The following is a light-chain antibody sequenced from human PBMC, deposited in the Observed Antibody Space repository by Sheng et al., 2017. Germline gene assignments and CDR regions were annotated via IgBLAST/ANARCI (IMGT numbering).Light chain of an antibody. CDR2: AAS. CDR1: QSVSSIY. CDR3: QQYAKSPRT. J-gene: IGKJ1*01. V-gene: IGKV3-20*01. Sequence: EIVLTQSPGTLSLSPGERATLSCRASQSVSSIYLDWYQQKPGQAPRLLIYAASSRATGIPDRFSGSGSGTDFTLTISRLEPEDFAVYYCQQYAKSPRTFGQGTKVEIK.